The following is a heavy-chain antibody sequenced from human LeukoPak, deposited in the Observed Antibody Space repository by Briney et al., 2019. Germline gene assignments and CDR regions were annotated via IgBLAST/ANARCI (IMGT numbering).Heavy chain of an antibody. D-gene: IGHD5-18*01. CDR1: GGSISSSGYY. Sequence: SETLSLTCTVSGGSISSSGYYWGWIRQTPGKGLEWIGSIYYRGSNYHNPSLKSRVSMSVDTSKNQFSLKLSSVTAADTAVYYCANMGYSYAPGLFDPWGQGTLVTVSS. CDR2: IYYRGSN. V-gene: IGHV4-39*07. CDR3: ANMGYSYAPGLFDP. J-gene: IGHJ5*02.